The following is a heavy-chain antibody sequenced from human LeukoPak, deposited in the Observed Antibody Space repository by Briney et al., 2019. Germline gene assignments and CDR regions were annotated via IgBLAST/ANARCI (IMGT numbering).Heavy chain of an antibody. CDR2: ISGSGGST. Sequence: PGGSLRLSCAASGFTFSSYALSWVRQAPGKGLEWVSAISGSGGSTYYADSVKGRFTISRDNSKNTLYLQMNSLRAEDTAVYYCAKDRGPVKWELGWGQGTLVTVSS. D-gene: IGHD1-26*01. J-gene: IGHJ4*02. V-gene: IGHV3-23*01. CDR3: AKDRGPVKWELG. CDR1: GFTFSSYA.